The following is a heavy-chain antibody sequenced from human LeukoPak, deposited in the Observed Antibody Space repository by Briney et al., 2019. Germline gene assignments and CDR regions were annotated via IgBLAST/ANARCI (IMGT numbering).Heavy chain of an antibody. Sequence: PSQTLSLTCTVSGGSISSGSYYWSWIRQPAGKGLEWIGRIYTSGSTNYNPSLKSRVTISVDTSKNQFSLKLSSVTAADTAVYYWARVGSSSGYSTFDYWGQGTLVTVSS. V-gene: IGHV4-61*02. CDR1: GGSISSGSYY. D-gene: IGHD3-22*01. CDR2: IYTSGST. J-gene: IGHJ4*02. CDR3: ARVGSSSGYSTFDY.